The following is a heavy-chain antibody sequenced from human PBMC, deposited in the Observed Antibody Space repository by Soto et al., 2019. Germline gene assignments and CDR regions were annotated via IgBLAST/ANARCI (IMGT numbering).Heavy chain of an antibody. Sequence: LSLTCDVSGYAIRNGNYWGWIRQSPGKGLEWIGSMFPNGSTYYKSSLKSRITISVDTSKNQFSLKLTCVTAADTAVYYCTRVFGFWSGFSDSWGQGILVTVSS. CDR1: GYAIRNGNY. CDR3: TRVFGFWSGFSDS. D-gene: IGHD3-3*01. V-gene: IGHV4-38-2*01. CDR2: MFPNGST. J-gene: IGHJ4*02.